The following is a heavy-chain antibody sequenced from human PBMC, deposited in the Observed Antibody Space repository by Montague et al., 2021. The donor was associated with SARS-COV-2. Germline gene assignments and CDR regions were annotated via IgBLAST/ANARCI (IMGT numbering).Heavy chain of an antibody. J-gene: IGHJ3*02. CDR3: ARGSGWMGNAFDI. D-gene: IGHD6-19*01. Sequence: SESLSLTCTVSGGSISSYYWSWTRQPPGKGLEWIGYIYNSGSTNYNPSLKSRVTISVDMSKNQFSLKLSSVTAADTAVYYCARGSGWMGNAFDIWGQGTMVTVS. CDR1: GGSISSYY. V-gene: IGHV4-59*01. CDR2: IYNSGST.